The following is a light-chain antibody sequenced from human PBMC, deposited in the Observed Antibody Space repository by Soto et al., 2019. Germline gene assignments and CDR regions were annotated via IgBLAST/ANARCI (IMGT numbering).Light chain of an antibody. V-gene: IGLV2-14*01. CDR1: SSDVGGYNY. J-gene: IGLJ1*01. CDR3: SSYTSSNTEV. Sequence: SALPQPASVSVSPGQSITISCTGTSSDVGGYNYVSWYQQHPGKAPKLMIYDVGSRPSGVSNRFSGSKSGNTASLTISGLQAEDEADYYCSSYTSSNTEVFGTGTKVTVL. CDR2: DVG.